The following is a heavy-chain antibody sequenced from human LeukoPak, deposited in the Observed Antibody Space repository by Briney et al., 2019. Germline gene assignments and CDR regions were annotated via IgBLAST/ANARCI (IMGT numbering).Heavy chain of an antibody. J-gene: IGHJ6*03. V-gene: IGHV3-74*01. Sequence: GGSLRLSCAASGFTFSSYWMHWVRQAPGKGLVWVSRINSDGSSTSYADSVKGRFTISRDNAKNPLYLQMNSLRAEDTALYYCARVPSLTEYSSLNYMDVWGKGTTVTVSS. D-gene: IGHD6-6*01. CDR3: ARVPSLTEYSSLNYMDV. CDR1: GFTFSSYW. CDR2: INSDGSST.